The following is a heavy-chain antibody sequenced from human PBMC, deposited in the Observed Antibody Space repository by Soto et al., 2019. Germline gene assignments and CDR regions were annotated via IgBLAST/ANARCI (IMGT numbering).Heavy chain of an antibody. V-gene: IGHV1-46*01. D-gene: IGHD1-20*01. CDR3: ARDIRAGTILFDP. J-gene: IGHJ5*02. CDR2: INPSGGST. Sequence: ASVKVSCKASGYTFTSYYMHWVRQALGQGLEWMGIINPSGGSTSYAQKFQGRVTMTRDTSTSTVYMELSSLRSEDTAVYYCARDIRAGTILFDPWGQGTLVTVSS. CDR1: GYTFTSYY.